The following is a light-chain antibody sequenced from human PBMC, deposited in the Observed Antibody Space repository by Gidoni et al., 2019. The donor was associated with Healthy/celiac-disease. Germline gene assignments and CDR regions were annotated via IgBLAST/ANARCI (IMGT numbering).Light chain of an antibody. Sequence: QPVLTQPPSASASLGASVTLTCTLSSGYSNYKVDWYQQRPGKGPRFVMRVGTGGIVGSKGDGIPDRFSVLVSGLNRYLTIKNIQEEDESDYHCGADHGSGSNFVSGVFGGGTKLTVL. CDR3: GADHGSGSNFVSGV. CDR1: SGYSNYK. J-gene: IGLJ3*02. CDR2: VGTGGIVG. V-gene: IGLV9-49*01.